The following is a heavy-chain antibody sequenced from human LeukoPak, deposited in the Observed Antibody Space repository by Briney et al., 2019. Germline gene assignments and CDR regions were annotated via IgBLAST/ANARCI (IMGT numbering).Heavy chain of an antibody. J-gene: IGHJ4*01. CDR2: ISGSDEST. CDR1: GFVFRTYA. CDR3: AKGQDFDSASSSDY. Sequence: GGSLRLSCAASGFVFRTYAMTWVRQAPGKGLEWVSSISGSDESTYYADSVKGRFTMSRDNSKNMLFLVLSSLRVDDTAVYFCAKGQDFDSASSSDYWGHGTRVTVSS. D-gene: IGHD3-22*01. V-gene: IGHV3-23*01.